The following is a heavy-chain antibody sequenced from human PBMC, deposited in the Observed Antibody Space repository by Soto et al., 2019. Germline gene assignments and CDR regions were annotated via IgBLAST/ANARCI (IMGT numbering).Heavy chain of an antibody. V-gene: IGHV4-59*08. CDR3: ARHGSTVDTEGAFDY. J-gene: IGHJ4*02. CDR2: ISYFGNT. CDR1: GDSISPFS. D-gene: IGHD5-18*01. Sequence: QVQLQESGPGLVKPSETLSLTCTVSGDSISPFSWSWVRQPPGKGLQWIGYISYFGNTNYNPSLKNRVTISLDTSKNHFSRQVSSVTAADTAMYFWARHGSTVDTEGAFDYWGQGTLVTVSS.